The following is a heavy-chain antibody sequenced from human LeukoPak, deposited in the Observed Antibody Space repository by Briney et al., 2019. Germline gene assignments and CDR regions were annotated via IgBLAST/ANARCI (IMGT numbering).Heavy chain of an antibody. CDR2: ISSSSSYI. D-gene: IGHD3-3*01. CDR1: GFTFSSYS. J-gene: IGHJ4*02. Sequence: PGGSLRLSCAASGFTFSSYSMNWVRQAPGKGLEWVSSISSSSSYIYYADSVKGRFTISRDNAKNSLYLQMNSLRAEDTAVYYCARQDSYDLPQDYWGQGTLVTVSS. CDR3: ARQDSYDLPQDY. V-gene: IGHV3-21*01.